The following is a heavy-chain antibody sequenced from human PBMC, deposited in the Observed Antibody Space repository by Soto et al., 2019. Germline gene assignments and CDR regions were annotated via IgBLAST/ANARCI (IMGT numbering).Heavy chain of an antibody. J-gene: IGHJ5*02. CDR1: GFTFNTFG. CDR3: TRDASRDSSARGWFDP. Sequence: GGSLRLSCVASGFTFNTFGISWVRQAPGKGLEWVSGIGGSGTSTFYADSVKGRFTISRDNSKNSLHLQMNSLRAEDTAVYYCTRDASRDSSARGWFDPWGPGTLVTVSS. V-gene: IGHV3-23*01. D-gene: IGHD6-13*01. CDR2: IGGSGTST.